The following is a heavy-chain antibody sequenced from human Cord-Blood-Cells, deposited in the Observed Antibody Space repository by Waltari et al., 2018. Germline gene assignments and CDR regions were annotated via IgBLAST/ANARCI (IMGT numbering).Heavy chain of an antibody. CDR3: ARGPSRFDP. V-gene: IGHV4-34*01. D-gene: IGHD3-3*02. CDR1: GGSFSGYS. Sequence: QVQLQLWGAGVSQPSETLSRAGAVYGGSFSGYSWSWIRRPPGRGLDWIGEINHSGSTTYNPTHKSRVTISVDTSKNQFSLKLRSGTAADTAVYYCARGPSRFDPWGQGTLVTVSS. J-gene: IGHJ5*02. CDR2: INHSGST.